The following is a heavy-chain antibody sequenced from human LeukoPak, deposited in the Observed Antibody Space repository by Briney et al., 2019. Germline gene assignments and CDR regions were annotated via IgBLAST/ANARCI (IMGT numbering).Heavy chain of an antibody. Sequence: SETLSLTCAVYGGSFSGYYWSWIRQPPGKGLEWIGEINHSGSTNYNPSLKSRVTISVDTSKNQFSPKLSSVTAADTAVYYCARVGGWYPGWFDPWGQGTLVTVSS. V-gene: IGHV4-34*01. CDR3: ARVGGWYPGWFDP. D-gene: IGHD6-19*01. CDR2: INHSGST. CDR1: GGSFSGYY. J-gene: IGHJ5*02.